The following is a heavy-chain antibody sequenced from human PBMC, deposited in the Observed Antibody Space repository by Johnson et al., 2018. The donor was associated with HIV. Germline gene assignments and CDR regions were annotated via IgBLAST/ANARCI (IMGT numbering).Heavy chain of an antibody. J-gene: IGHJ3*02. CDR1: GFTFSSYA. CDR3: ARDRVWFGELYAFDI. D-gene: IGHD3-10*01. CDR2: ISGSGGSI. V-gene: IGHV3-23*04. Sequence: VQLVESGGGLVQPGGSLRLSCAASGFTFSSYAMSWVRQAPGKGLEWVSAISGSGGSIGYADSVKGRFTISRDNAKNSLYLQMNSLRAEDTAVYYCARDRVWFGELYAFDIWGQGTMVTVSS.